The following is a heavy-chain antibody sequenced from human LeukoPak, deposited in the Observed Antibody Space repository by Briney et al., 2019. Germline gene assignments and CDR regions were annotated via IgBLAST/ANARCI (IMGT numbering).Heavy chain of an antibody. CDR3: ARVCSGGSCYSSNDAFDI. CDR2: ISSSSSTI. J-gene: IGHJ3*02. D-gene: IGHD2-15*01. Sequence: GGSLRLSCVASGFTFVSHWMNWVRQAPGKGLEWVSYISSSSSTIYYADSVKGRFTISRDNAKNSLYLQMNSLRAEDTAVYYCARVCSGGSCYSSNDAFDIWGQGTMVTVSS. CDR1: GFTFVSHW. V-gene: IGHV3-48*01.